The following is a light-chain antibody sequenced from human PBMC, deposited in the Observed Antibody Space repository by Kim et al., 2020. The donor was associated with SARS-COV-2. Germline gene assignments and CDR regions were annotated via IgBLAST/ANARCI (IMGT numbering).Light chain of an antibody. Sequence: QSVVTKPPSVSAAPRQRVTISCSGSSSNIGNAAVNWYQQLPGRAPKLLIYFDDLLPSGVSDRFSGSKSGTTASLAISGLQSDDEADYYCASWDDSLHTYVFGTGTKVTVL. CDR3: ASWDDSLHTYV. V-gene: IGLV1-36*01. CDR2: FDD. CDR1: SSNIGNAA. J-gene: IGLJ1*01.